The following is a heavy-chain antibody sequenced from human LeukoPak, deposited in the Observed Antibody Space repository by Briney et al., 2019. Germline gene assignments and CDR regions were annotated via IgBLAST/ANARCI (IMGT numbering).Heavy chain of an antibody. CDR2: IHYGGST. D-gene: IGHD4-11*01. J-gene: IGHJ6*03. CDR1: GGSITNYY. Sequence: SETLSLTRTVSGGSITNYYWTWIRQPPGKGLEWIGYIHYGGSTNYNPSLKSRVTISVDTSKNQFSLKLSSVTAADTAVYYCARASVTYYYYYYMDVWGKGTTVTVSS. V-gene: IGHV4-59*01. CDR3: ARASVTYYYYYYMDV.